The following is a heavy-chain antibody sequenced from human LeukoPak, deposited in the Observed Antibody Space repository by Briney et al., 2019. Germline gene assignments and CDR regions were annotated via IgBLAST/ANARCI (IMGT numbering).Heavy chain of an antibody. CDR1: GGSISSGSYY. D-gene: IGHD6-13*01. CDR3: ARQTGAAAGSFDY. J-gene: IGHJ4*02. CDR2: VYSIGST. V-gene: IGHV4-61*02. Sequence: SQTLSLTCTVSGGSISSGSYYWSWIRQPAGKGLEWIGRVYSIGSTDYNPSLKSRVTISVDTSKQQFSLKLSSVTAADTAVYYCARQTGAAAGSFDYWGQGTLVTVSS.